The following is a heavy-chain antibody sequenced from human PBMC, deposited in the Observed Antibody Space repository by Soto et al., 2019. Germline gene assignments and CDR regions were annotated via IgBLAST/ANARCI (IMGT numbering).Heavy chain of an antibody. CDR2: ISSSGSTI. Sequence: GGSLRLSCAASGFTFSDYYMSWIRQAPGKGLEWVSYISSSGSTIYYADSVKGRFTISRDNAKNSLYLQMNSLRAEDTAVYYCAGNYDSWSAYPYWGQGTLVTVSS. V-gene: IGHV3-11*01. CDR3: AGNYDSWSAYPY. J-gene: IGHJ4*02. D-gene: IGHD3-3*01. CDR1: GFTFSDYY.